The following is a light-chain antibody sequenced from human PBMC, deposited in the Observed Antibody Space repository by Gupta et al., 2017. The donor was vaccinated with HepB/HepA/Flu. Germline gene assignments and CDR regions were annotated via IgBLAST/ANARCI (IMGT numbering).Light chain of an antibody. CDR2: VVS. CDR3: QEYNNWPHSIT. Sequence: EIVMAQSPATLSLSPGERATFSCRASQIIDSDLAWYQQKPGQAPRLFIYVVSNRATGVPARFSGSGSGTDFTLTISILQSEDFAIDFCQEYNNWPHSITFGQGTRLEMK. V-gene: IGKV3D-15*03. J-gene: IGKJ5*01. CDR1: QIIDSD.